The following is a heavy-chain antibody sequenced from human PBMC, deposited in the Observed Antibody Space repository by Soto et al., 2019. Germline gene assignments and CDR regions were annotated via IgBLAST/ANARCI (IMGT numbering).Heavy chain of an antibody. D-gene: IGHD6-19*01. J-gene: IGHJ4*02. CDR3: ARYTAVADPYYFDY. CDR1: GFNFATYS. V-gene: IGHV3-23*01. CDR2: ISEGVDRA. Sequence: HPGGSLRLSCAASGFNFATYSMSWVRQAPGKGLEWVAGISEGVDRAYYGDSVKGRFTISRDTSKNMLYLHMNSLRAEDTAIYYCARYTAVADPYYFDYWGQGTLVTVSS.